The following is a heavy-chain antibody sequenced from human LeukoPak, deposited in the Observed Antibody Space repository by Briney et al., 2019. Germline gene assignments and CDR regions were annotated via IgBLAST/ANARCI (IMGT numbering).Heavy chain of an antibody. CDR1: GFTVNSNY. Sequence: GGSLRLSCEASGFTVNSNYMNWVRQAPGKGLEWVSVVYSDDTAYYADSVKGRFTISRDNSKNTLYLQMNNLRAEDTAVYYCARGGGYYAIDYWGQGTLVTVSS. CDR3: ARGGGYYAIDY. J-gene: IGHJ4*02. D-gene: IGHD1-26*01. CDR2: VYSDDTA. V-gene: IGHV3-53*01.